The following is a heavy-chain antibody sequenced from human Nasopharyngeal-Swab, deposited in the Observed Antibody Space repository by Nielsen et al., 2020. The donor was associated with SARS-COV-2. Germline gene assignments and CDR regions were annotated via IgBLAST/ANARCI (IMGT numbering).Heavy chain of an antibody. Sequence: WVRQAPGQGLGWMGGIIPIFGTANYAQKFQGRVTITADESTSTAYMELSSLRSEDTAVYYCARPTVVTPPSYYYYYMDVWGKGTTVTVSS. V-gene: IGHV1-69*01. D-gene: IGHD4-23*01. CDR3: ARPTVVTPPSYYYYYMDV. CDR2: IIPIFGTA. J-gene: IGHJ6*03.